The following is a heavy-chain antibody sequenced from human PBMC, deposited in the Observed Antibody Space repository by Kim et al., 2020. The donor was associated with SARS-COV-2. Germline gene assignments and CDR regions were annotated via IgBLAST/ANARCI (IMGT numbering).Heavy chain of an antibody. Sequence: EGSLRLSCAASGFTFSSYWMHWVRQAPGKGLVWVSRINSDGTTTYADSVKGRFTISRDNAKSTLYLQMNSLSAEDTAVYYCTRDERLTITSPGAFNMWGQGTMVTVSS. CDR2: INSDGTT. D-gene: IGHD4-4*01. V-gene: IGHV3-74*01. CDR1: GFTFSSYW. J-gene: IGHJ3*02. CDR3: TRDERLTITSPGAFNM.